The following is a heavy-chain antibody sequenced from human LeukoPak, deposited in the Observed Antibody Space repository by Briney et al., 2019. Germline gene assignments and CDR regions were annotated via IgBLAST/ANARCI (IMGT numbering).Heavy chain of an antibody. J-gene: IGHJ6*02. CDR3: AKGIATANTLSALDV. D-gene: IGHD6-13*01. CDR1: GFIFSSYG. V-gene: IGHV3-30*18. CDR2: ISYDGSDK. Sequence: GGSLRLSCAASGFIFSSYGMHWVRQAPGKGLEWVAVISYDGSDKYYADSVKGRFTISRDNSKNTLYLQMNSLRAEDTAVFYCAKGIATANTLSALDVWGHGTTVTVSS.